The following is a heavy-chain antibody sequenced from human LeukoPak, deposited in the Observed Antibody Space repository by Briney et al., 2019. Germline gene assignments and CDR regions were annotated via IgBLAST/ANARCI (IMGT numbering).Heavy chain of an antibody. CDR3: ARDSARPVGATGPAFDY. V-gene: IGHV1-18*01. J-gene: IGHJ4*02. CDR2: ISAYNGNT. Sequence: ASVKVSCKASGYTFTGYGISWVRQAPGQGLEWMGWISAYNGNTIYAQKLQGRVTMTTDTSTTTAYMELRSLRSDDTAVYYCARDSARPVGATGPAFDYWGQGTLVTVSS. D-gene: IGHD1-26*01. CDR1: GYTFTGYG.